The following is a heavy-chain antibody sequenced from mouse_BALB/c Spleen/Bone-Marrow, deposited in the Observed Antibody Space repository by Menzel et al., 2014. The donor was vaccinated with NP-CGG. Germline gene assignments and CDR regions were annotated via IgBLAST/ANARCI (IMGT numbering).Heavy chain of an antibody. CDR3: ARDSFLITRALDY. D-gene: IGHD2-4*01. CDR2: IWGDGST. Sequence: QVQLKQSGPGLVAPSQSLSITCTVSGFSLTGYGVSWVRQPPGKGLEWLGMIWGDGSTDCNSALKSRLSISKDNSKSQVFLKMNSLQTDDTARYYCARDSFLITRALDYWGQGTSVTVSS. J-gene: IGHJ4*01. CDR1: GFSLTGYG. V-gene: IGHV2-6-7*01.